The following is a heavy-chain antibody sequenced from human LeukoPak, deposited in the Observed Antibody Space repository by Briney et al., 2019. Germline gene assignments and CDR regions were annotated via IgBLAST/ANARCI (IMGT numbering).Heavy chain of an antibody. D-gene: IGHD6-19*01. Sequence: GASVKVSCKASGYTFTSYYMHWMRQAPGQGLEWMGWINPHSGDTKSVQWFQGRVTMTRDTSISTAYMELSRLRSDDTAVYYCARGGVGAGTGAFDLWGQGTMVTVSS. CDR1: GYTFTSYY. CDR2: INPHSGDT. J-gene: IGHJ3*01. V-gene: IGHV1-2*02. CDR3: ARGGVGAGTGAFDL.